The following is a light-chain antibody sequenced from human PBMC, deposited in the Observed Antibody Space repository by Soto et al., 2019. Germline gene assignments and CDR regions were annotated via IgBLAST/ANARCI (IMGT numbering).Light chain of an antibody. CDR3: QQYRNWPLT. V-gene: IGKV3-15*01. CDR1: QSVGNN. CDR2: GAS. J-gene: IGKJ4*01. Sequence: EIGMTQSPATLSVSPGERATLSCRASQSVGNNLAWYRQKSGQAPRLLIYGASTRATGIPARFSGSGSGTEFTLTIDSLQSDDFAVYLCQQYRNWPLTFGGGTKVEIK.